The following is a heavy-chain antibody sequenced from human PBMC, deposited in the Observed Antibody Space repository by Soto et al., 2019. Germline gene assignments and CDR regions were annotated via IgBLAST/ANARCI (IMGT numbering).Heavy chain of an antibody. V-gene: IGHV2-26*01. CDR2: IFSNDEK. D-gene: IGHD3-3*01. J-gene: IGHJ4*02. CDR1: GFSLSNARMG. Sequence: SGPTLVNPIETLTLTCTVSGFSLSNARMGVSWIRQPPGKALEWLAHIFSNDEKSYSTSLKSRLTISKDTSKSQVVLTMTNMDPVDTATYYCARIRGTVLRFLEWGLDYWGQGTLVTVSS. CDR3: ARIRGTVLRFLEWGLDY.